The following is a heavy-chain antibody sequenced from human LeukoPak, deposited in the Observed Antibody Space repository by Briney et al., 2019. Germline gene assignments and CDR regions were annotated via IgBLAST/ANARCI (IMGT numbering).Heavy chain of an antibody. CDR2: IYYSGST. V-gene: IGHV4-30-4*08. CDR1: GGSISSDNYY. J-gene: IGHJ4*02. D-gene: IGHD6-13*01. CDR3: VFSIADSLTVDY. Sequence: PSETLSLTCTVSGGSISSDNYYWSWIRQPPGKGLEWIAYIYYSGSTYYNPSLKSRVTISVDTSKNQFSLKLSSVTAADTAVYYCVFSIADSLTVDYWGQGTLVTVSS.